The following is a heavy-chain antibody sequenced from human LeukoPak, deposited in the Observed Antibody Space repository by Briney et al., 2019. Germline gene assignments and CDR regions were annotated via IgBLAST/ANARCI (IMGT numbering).Heavy chain of an antibody. Sequence: PSETLSLTCTVSGGSISSSSYYWGWIRQPPGKGLEWIGSIYYSGSTYYNPSLKSRVTISVDTSKNQFSLKLSSVTAADTAVHYCALEAVAGTIGYWGQGTLVTVSS. D-gene: IGHD6-19*01. V-gene: IGHV4-39*07. CDR1: GGSISSSSYY. CDR2: IYYSGST. CDR3: ALEAVAGTIGY. J-gene: IGHJ4*02.